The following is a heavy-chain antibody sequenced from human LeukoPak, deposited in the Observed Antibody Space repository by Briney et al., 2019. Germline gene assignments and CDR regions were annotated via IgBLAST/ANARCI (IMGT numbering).Heavy chain of an antibody. CDR3: ARESNWGFDY. Sequence: PGGSLRLSCAASGFTFSGYYMSWLRQAPGKGLEGVSYISSSGTTIYYADSVKGRFTISRDNAKNSLYLQMNSLRAEDTAVYYCARESNWGFDYWGQGTLVTVSS. J-gene: IGHJ4*02. D-gene: IGHD7-27*01. CDR1: GFTFSGYY. V-gene: IGHV3-11*04. CDR2: ISSSGTTI.